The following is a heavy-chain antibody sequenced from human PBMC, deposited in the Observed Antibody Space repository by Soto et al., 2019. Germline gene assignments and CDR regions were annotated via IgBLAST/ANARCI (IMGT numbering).Heavy chain of an antibody. CDR2: IIPIFGTA. V-gene: IGHV1-69*13. Sequence: GASVKVSCKASGGTFSSYAISWVRQAPGQGLEWMGGIIPIFGTANYAQKFQGRVTITADESTSTAYMELSSLRSEDTAVYYCASLYGSGSYYEGNWFDPWGQGTLVTVSS. D-gene: IGHD3-10*01. CDR1: GGTFSSYA. J-gene: IGHJ5*02. CDR3: ASLYGSGSYYEGNWFDP.